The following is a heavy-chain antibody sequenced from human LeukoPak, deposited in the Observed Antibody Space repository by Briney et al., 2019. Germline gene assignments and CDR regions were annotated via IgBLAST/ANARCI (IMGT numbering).Heavy chain of an antibody. D-gene: IGHD4-17*01. V-gene: IGHV4-4*02. CDR2: VHYSGRT. CDR3: ARDGTTVPSLDP. Sequence: SETLSLTCAVSGGSISGSNWWNWVRQSPGKGLEWVGEVHYSGRTNYNPSLKSRITMSVDKSKNLFSLKLTSVTAADTAVYYCARDGTTVPSLDPWGQGTLVTVSS. J-gene: IGHJ5*02. CDR1: GGSISGSNW.